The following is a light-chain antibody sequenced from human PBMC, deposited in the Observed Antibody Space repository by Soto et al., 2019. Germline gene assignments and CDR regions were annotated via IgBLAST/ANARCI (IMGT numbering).Light chain of an antibody. Sequence: QSALTQPPSASGSPGQSVTISCTGTSSDVGGYNYVSWYQQHPGKAPKVIIYEVSKRPSGVPDRFSGSKSGSTASLTVSGLQAEDEADYYCSSYAVTKIFVFGTGTKVNGL. CDR3: SSYAVTKIFV. CDR1: SSDVGGYNY. J-gene: IGLJ1*01. CDR2: EVS. V-gene: IGLV2-8*01.